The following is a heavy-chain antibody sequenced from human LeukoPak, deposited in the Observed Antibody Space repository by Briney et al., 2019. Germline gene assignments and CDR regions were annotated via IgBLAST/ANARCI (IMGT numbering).Heavy chain of an antibody. V-gene: IGHV4-59*01. D-gene: IGHD2-21*02. CDR1: GGSISSYY. Sequence: SETLSLTCTVSGGSISSYYWSWIRQPPGQGLEWIGYIYYSGSTNYNPSLKSRVTISVDTSKNQFSLKLSSVTAADTAVYYCARGGVVTADLDYWGQGTLVTVSS. J-gene: IGHJ4*02. CDR2: IYYSGST. CDR3: ARGGVVTADLDY.